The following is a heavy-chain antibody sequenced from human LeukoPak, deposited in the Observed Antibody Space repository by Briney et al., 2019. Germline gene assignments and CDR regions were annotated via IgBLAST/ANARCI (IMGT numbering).Heavy chain of an antibody. CDR1: GFTFNSYS. Sequence: GGPLRLSCASSGFTFNSYSMNWVRQTPGKGLEWVSAISSSSGYINYADSVKGRFTVSRDNAKNSLYLQMNGLRAEDTAVYYCARDSGYCSSTGCYVHYFDYWGQGTQVTVSS. D-gene: IGHD2-2*01. V-gene: IGHV3-21*01. CDR3: ARDSGYCSSTGCYVHYFDY. CDR2: ISSSSGYI. J-gene: IGHJ4*01.